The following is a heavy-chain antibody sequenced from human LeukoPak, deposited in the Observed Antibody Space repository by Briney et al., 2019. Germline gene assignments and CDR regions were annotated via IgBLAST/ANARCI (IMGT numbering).Heavy chain of an antibody. Sequence: GESLKISCKGSGYSFITYWIGWVRQMPGKGLEWMGIIYPGDSDTRYSPSFQGQVTISADKSISTAYLQWSSLKASDTAMYYCASGKDCTTTSCYGAFDIWGPGTLVTVSS. CDR3: ASGKDCTTTSCYGAFDI. CDR2: IYPGDSDT. J-gene: IGHJ3*02. D-gene: IGHD2-2*01. V-gene: IGHV5-51*01. CDR1: GYSFITYW.